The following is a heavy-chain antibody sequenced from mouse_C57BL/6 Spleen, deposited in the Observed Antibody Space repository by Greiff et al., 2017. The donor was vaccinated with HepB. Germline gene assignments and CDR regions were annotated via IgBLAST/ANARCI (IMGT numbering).Heavy chain of an antibody. D-gene: IGHD2-1*01. V-gene: IGHV5-17*01. Sequence: DVKLVESGGGLVKPGGSLKLSCAASGFTFSDYGMHWVRQAPEKGLKWVAYISSGSSTIYYADTVKGRFTISRDNAKNTLFLQMTSLRSEDTAMYYCARRDGNHWYFDVWGTGTTVTVSS. J-gene: IGHJ1*03. CDR3: ARRDGNHWYFDV. CDR1: GFTFSDYG. CDR2: ISSGSSTI.